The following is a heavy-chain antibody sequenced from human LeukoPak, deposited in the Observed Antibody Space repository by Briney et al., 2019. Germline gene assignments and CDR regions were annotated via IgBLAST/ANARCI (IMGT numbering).Heavy chain of an antibody. J-gene: IGHJ3*02. Sequence: GGSLSLSCAASVFILDVYAVHWLRHAPGKGLEWVSGISWNSDSICYADSVKGRFTISRDNAKNSLYLQMKSLRGEDMALYYCAKGGRLSRDAFDIWGPGTMFTVSS. CDR2: ISWNSDSI. CDR3: AKGGRLSRDAFDI. V-gene: IGHV3-9*03. CDR1: VFILDVYA. D-gene: IGHD2-15*01.